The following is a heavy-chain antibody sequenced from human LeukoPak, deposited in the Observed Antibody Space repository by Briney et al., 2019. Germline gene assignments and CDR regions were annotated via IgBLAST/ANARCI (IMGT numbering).Heavy chain of an antibody. CDR1: GFTFSNAW. V-gene: IGHV3-15*01. Sequence: GGSLRLSCAASGFTFSNAWMSWVRQAPGKGLEWVGRIKSKTDGGTTDYAAPVRGRFTISRDDSKNTLYLQMNSLKTEDTAVYYCTTERSTEYYDYVWGSYRRGGDFDYWGQGTLVTVSS. D-gene: IGHD3-16*02. CDR2: IKSKTDGGTT. J-gene: IGHJ4*02. CDR3: TTERSTEYYDYVWGSYRRGGDFDY.